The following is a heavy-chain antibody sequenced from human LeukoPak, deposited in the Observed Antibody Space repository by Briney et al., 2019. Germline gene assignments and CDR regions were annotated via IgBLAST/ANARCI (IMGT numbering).Heavy chain of an antibody. CDR3: ARVEYSGLREGPSLAFDI. J-gene: IGHJ3*02. CDR2: IYYSGST. Sequence: SETLSLTCTVSGGSISPYYWTWIRQPPGKGLEWIGYIYYSGSTNYSPSLKSRVTISVDTSKNQFSLRLSSVTAADTAVYYCARVEYSGLREGPSLAFDIWGQGTMVTVSS. D-gene: IGHD6-6*01. V-gene: IGHV4-59*01. CDR1: GGSISPYY.